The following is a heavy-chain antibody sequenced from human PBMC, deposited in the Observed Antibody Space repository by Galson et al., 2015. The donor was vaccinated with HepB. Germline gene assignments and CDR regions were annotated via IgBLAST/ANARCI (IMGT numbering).Heavy chain of an antibody. CDR1: GFTFSDFY. CDR2: ISDSASTI. J-gene: IGHJ6*02. V-gene: IGHV3-11*01. CDR3: ARDFEEKRYYYGMDV. Sequence: SLRLSCAASGFTFSDFYMSWIRQAPGKGLEWVSYISDSASTIYYADSVKGRFTISRDNAKNSLFLQMNSLRAEDTAVYYCARDFEEKRYYYGMDVWGQGTTVTVSS.